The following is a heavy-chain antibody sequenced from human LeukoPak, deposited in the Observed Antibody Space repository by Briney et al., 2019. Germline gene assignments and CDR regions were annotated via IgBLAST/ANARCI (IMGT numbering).Heavy chain of an antibody. Sequence: GGSLRLSCAASGFTFSSYVMSWVRQAPGKGLEWVSAISGSGGSTYYADSVKGRFTISRDNSKNTLYLQMNSLRAEDTAVYYCAKSGYYDFWSGPDLYYFDYWGQGTLVTVSS. V-gene: IGHV3-23*01. CDR2: ISGSGGST. CDR1: GFTFSSYV. CDR3: AKSGYYDFWSGPDLYYFDY. J-gene: IGHJ4*02. D-gene: IGHD3-3*01.